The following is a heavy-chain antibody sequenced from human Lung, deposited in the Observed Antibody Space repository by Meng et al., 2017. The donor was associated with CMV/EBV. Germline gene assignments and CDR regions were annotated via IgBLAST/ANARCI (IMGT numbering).Heavy chain of an antibody. V-gene: IGHV3-11*01. CDR3: ARNRGGDFYFDY. CDR1: GFSFSDYY. CDR2: ISSSGNSL. Sequence: GESLKISCEGSGFSFSDYYMIWIRQAPGKGLEWLAYISSSGNSLYNTDSVEGRFTISRDNARNSLYLQMNSLRVDDTAGYYSARNRGGDFYFDYWGQGTLVT. J-gene: IGHJ4*02. D-gene: IGHD2-21*02.